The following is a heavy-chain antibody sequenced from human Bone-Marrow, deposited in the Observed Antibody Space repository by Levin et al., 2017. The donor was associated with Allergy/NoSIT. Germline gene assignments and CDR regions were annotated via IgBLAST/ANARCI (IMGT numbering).Heavy chain of an antibody. CDR2: INTYTGNA. J-gene: IGHJ4*02. CDR1: GYTFTRNA. CDR3: ARGHDSSGWYDYFDY. V-gene: IGHV7-4-1*02. D-gene: IGHD6-19*01. Sequence: ASVKVSCKASGYTFTRNAINWVRQAPGQGLEWMGWINTYTGNARYAQNFTGRCVFSFDASVGTAYVQINNLKTEDSAIYYCARGHDSSGWYDYFDYWGQGTLVSVSS.